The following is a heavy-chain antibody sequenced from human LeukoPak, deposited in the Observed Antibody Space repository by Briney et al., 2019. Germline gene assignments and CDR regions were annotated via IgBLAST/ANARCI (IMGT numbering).Heavy chain of an antibody. Sequence: ASVKVSCKASGYTFTSYVVHWVRQAPGQRLEWMGCINDGNGDTKYSQEFQGRVTITRDTSASTAYMELSSLRSEDMAVYYCARGAKFRSYGSGTYYTSLPFDPWGQGTLVTVSS. CDR1: GYTFTSYV. CDR3: ARGAKFRSYGSGTYYTSLPFDP. CDR2: INDGNGDT. V-gene: IGHV1-3*03. D-gene: IGHD3-10*01. J-gene: IGHJ5*02.